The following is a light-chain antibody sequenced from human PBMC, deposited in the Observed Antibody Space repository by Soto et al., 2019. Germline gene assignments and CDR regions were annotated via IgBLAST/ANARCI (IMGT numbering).Light chain of an antibody. Sequence: QSALTQPASVSGSPGQSITISCTGTSSDLGDYNYVSWYQQHPGKAPKLMIYDVSNRPSGVSNRFSGSKFGDTASLTISGLQAEDEADYYCSSYTSSSTPVVFGGGTKVTVL. CDR3: SSYTSSSTPVV. CDR1: SSDLGDYNY. J-gene: IGLJ2*01. V-gene: IGLV2-14*03. CDR2: DVS.